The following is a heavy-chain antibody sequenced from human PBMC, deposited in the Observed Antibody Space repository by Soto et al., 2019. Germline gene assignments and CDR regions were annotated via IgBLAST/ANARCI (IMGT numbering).Heavy chain of an antibody. V-gene: IGHV3-53*01. Sequence: PVGSLRLSCAASGFTVSNNFMSWVRQAPGKGLEWVSVIYSGGTTYYADSVKGRFTISRDNSKNTVYFQMNSLRAEDTAVYYCARTNGDSYYYFALDVWGRGTTVTVSS. D-gene: IGHD4-17*01. CDR1: GFTVSNNF. CDR3: ARTNGDSYYYFALDV. J-gene: IGHJ6*02. CDR2: IYSGGTT.